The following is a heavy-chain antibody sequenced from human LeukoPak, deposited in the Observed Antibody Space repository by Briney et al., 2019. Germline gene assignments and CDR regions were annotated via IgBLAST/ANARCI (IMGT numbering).Heavy chain of an antibody. CDR3: ARDPTTVTKGLDI. V-gene: IGHV4-30-4*01. CDR2: MYYSGST. D-gene: IGHD4-17*01. CDR1: GGSISSGDYY. Sequence: SETLSLTCTVSGGSISSGDYYWSWIRQPPGKGLEWIAYMYYSGSTYYNPSLKSRVTMSADTSKNQLSLKLSSVTAADTAVYYCARDPTTVTKGLDIWGQGTMVTVSS. J-gene: IGHJ3*02.